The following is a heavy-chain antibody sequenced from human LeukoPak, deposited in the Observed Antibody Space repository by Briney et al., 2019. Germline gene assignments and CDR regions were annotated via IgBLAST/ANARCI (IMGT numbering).Heavy chain of an antibody. CDR1: GYTFTGYY. V-gene: IGHV1-2*02. J-gene: IGHJ6*03. Sequence: GALVKVSCKASGYTFTGYYMHWVRQAPGQGLEWMGWINPNRGGTNYAQKFQGRVTMTRDTSISTAYMELSRLRSDDTAVYYCARDSDYGDHGYYMDVWGKGTTVTVSS. CDR2: INPNRGGT. CDR3: ARDSDYGDHGYYMDV. D-gene: IGHD4-17*01.